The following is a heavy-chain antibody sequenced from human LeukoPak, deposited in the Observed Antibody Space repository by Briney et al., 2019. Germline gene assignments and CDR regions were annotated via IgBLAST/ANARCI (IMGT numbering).Heavy chain of an antibody. CDR1: ARSISSVSYF. CDR3: ARLGIAAAGAYYYYMDV. CDR2: IYTSRSI. Sequence: PSQTLSLTCTVSARSISSVSYFWSWIRQTAGKGLEWIGRIYTSRSINYNPSLKSRVTISVDTSKNQSSLKLSSVTAADTAVYYCARLGIAAAGAYYYYMDVWGKGTTVTVSS. V-gene: IGHV4-61*02. J-gene: IGHJ6*03. D-gene: IGHD6-13*01.